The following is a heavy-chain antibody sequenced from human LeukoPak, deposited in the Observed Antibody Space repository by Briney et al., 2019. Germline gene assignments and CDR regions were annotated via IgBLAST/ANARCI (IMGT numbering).Heavy chain of an antibody. D-gene: IGHD3-3*01. V-gene: IGHV4-34*01. J-gene: IGHJ4*02. CDR1: GGSFSGYY. CDR3: ARDGSYDFWSGYTRSYFDY. CDR2: INHSGST. Sequence: SETLSLTCAVYGGSFSGYYWSWIRQPPGKGLEWIGEINHSGSTNYNPSLKSRVTISVDTSKNQFSLKLSSVTAADTAVYYCARDGSYDFWSGYTRSYFDYWGQGTLVTVSS.